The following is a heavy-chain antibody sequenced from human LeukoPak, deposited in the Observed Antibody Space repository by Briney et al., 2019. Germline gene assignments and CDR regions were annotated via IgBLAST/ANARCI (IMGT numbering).Heavy chain of an antibody. CDR3: ARVDRGDCGGDCYSDY. CDR1: GYTFTSYD. D-gene: IGHD2-21*02. V-gene: IGHV1-8*01. J-gene: IGHJ4*02. CDR2: MNPNSGNT. Sequence: ASVKVSCKASGYTFTSYDINWVRQATGQGLEWMGWMNPNSGNTGYAQKFQGRVTMTRNTSISTAYMELSSLRSGDTAVYYCARVDRGDCGGDCYSDYWGQGTLVTVSS.